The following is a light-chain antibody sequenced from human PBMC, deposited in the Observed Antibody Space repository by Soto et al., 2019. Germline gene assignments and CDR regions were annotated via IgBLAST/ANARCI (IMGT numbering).Light chain of an antibody. Sequence: DIQITQAPSALSASIGNRVTSTGRASQTINSWLAWYQQKPGKAPKLLIYAASNLQGGVPSRFSGSGSGTDFTLTISSLQPEDFATYYCQQSYSAPQTFGQGTKVDIK. CDR2: AAS. CDR3: QQSYSAPQT. V-gene: IGKV1-39*01. CDR1: QTINSW. J-gene: IGKJ1*01.